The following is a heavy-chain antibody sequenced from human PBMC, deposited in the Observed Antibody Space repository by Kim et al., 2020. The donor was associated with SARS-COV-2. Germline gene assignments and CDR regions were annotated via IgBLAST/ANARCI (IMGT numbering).Heavy chain of an antibody. J-gene: IGHJ6*02. D-gene: IGHD1-26*01. Sequence: SRVTLSMDTSKNQFSLKLSSVTAADTAVYYCARDFWRQYSRTWYFYGMDVWGQGTTVTVSS. CDR3: ARDFWRQYSRTWYFYGMDV. V-gene: IGHV4-4*06.